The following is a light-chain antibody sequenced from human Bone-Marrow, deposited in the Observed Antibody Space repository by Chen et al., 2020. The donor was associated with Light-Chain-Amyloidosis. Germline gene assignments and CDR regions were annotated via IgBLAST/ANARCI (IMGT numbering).Light chain of an antibody. Sequence: NFMLTQPHSVSESPGKTVIISCTRSSGSIATNYVQWYQQRPGSSPTTVIYEDDQRPSGVPDRFSGSIDRSSNSASLPISGLTTEDEADYCCQSYQGSSQGVFGGGTKLTVL. J-gene: IGLJ3*02. CDR2: EDD. CDR1: SGSIATNY. V-gene: IGLV6-57*01. CDR3: QSYQGSSQGV.